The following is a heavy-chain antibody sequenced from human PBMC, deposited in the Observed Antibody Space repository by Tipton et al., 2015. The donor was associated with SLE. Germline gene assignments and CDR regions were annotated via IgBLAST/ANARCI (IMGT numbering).Heavy chain of an antibody. CDR3: AREALDILATSAFDI. CDR1: GFTVSSNY. J-gene: IGHJ3*02. CDR2: IYNGGST. V-gene: IGHV3-53*05. D-gene: IGHD5-12*01. Sequence: SLRLSCAASGFTVSSNYMRWVRQAPGKGLEWVSIIYNGGSTYYADSVKGRFTISRDNSKNTLYLQMNSLRAEDTAVYYCAREALDILATSAFDIWGQGTLVTVSS.